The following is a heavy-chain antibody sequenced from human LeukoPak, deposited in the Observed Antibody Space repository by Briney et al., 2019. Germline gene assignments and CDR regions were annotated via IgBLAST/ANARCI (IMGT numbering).Heavy chain of an antibody. V-gene: IGHV4-34*01. D-gene: IGHD2-2*01. CDR3: ARAEYCSSISCSLDWFDP. CDR1: GGSFSGYY. CDR2: INHSGST. J-gene: IGHJ5*02. Sequence: SETLSLTCAVYGGSFSGYYWSWIRQPPGKGLEWIGEINHSGSTNYNPSLKSRVTISVDTSKNQFSLKLSSVTAADTAVYYCARAEYCSSISCSLDWFDPWGQGTLVTVSS.